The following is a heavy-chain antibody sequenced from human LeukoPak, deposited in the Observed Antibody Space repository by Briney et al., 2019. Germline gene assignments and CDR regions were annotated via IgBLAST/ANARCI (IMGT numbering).Heavy chain of an antibody. Sequence: PSETLSLTCAVYGGSFSGYYWSWIRQPPGKGLEWIGEINHSGSTNYNPSLKSRVTISVDTSKNRFSLKLSSVTAADTAVYYCARGPLEYYYDSSGYRLDYWGQGTLVTVSS. D-gene: IGHD3-22*01. V-gene: IGHV4-34*01. CDR2: INHSGST. CDR3: ARGPLEYYYDSSGYRLDY. CDR1: GGSFSGYY. J-gene: IGHJ4*02.